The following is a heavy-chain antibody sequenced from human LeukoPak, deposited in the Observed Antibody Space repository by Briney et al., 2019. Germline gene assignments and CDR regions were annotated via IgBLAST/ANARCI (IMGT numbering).Heavy chain of an antibody. D-gene: IGHD5-12*01. CDR1: GGTFSSYA. J-gene: IGHJ4*02. V-gene: IGHV1-69*04. Sequence: SVKVSCKASGGTFSSYAISWVRQAPGQGLEWMGRIIPILGIANYAQKFQGRVTITADRSTSTAYMELSSLRSEDTAVYYCARGLLSGYDYYFDYWGQGTLVTVSS. CDR2: IIPILGIA. CDR3: ARGLLSGYDYYFDY.